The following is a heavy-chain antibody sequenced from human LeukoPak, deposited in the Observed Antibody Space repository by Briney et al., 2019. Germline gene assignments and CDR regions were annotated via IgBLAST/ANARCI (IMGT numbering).Heavy chain of an antibody. V-gene: IGHV4-30-2*01. CDR3: ARRAAGDYFDS. J-gene: IGHJ4*02. CDR2: IYHSEST. CDR1: GGSISSGGYY. Sequence: QPSETLSLTCTVSGGSISSGGYYWSWIRQPPGKGLEWIGYIYHSESTNYSPSLKSRVTISVDMSKNQFSLKVSPVTPADTAVYFCARRAAGDYFDSWGQGNLVTVSS. D-gene: IGHD6-13*01.